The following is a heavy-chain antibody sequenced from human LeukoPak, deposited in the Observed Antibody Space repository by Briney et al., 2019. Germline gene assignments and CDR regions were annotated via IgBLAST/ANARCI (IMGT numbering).Heavy chain of an antibody. J-gene: IGHJ6*03. CDR1: GYIVSEFT. V-gene: IGHV1-24*01. D-gene: IGHD3-10*01. CDR2: FDPEDVET. Sequence: ASVKVSCKVSGYIVSEFTIHWVRQTPGKRLEWMGGFDPEDVETVYSQMFKGRLTLTEDTSTNTAYMELTGLTSADTAIYYCATRSILGHYYHYVDVWGKGTPVTVSS. CDR3: ATRSILGHYYHYVDV.